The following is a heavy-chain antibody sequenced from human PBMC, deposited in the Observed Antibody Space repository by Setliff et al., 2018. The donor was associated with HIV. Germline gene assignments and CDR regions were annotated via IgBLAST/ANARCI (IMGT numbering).Heavy chain of an antibody. J-gene: IGHJ4*02. D-gene: IGHD1-26*01. CDR3: ARAPPYKWEPSQDY. Sequence: SETLSLTCTVSGGSISSGDYYWSWIRQPPGKGLEWVGYIYYSGSTYYNPSLKSRVTISVDTSKNQFSLKLSSVTAADTAVYYCARAPPYKWEPSQDYWGQGTLVTVSS. CDR1: GGSISSGDYY. V-gene: IGHV4-30-4*08. CDR2: IYYSGST.